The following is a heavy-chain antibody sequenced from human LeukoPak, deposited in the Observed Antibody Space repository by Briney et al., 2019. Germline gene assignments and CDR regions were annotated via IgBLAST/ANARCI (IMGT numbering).Heavy chain of an antibody. D-gene: IGHD2-15*01. J-gene: IGHJ3*02. CDR3: ATAYCSGGSCYSVFAFDI. CDR2: IIPSGGRT. V-gene: IGHV1-46*02. CDR1: GYTFNSYY. Sequence: ASVKVSCKASGYTFNSYYIHWVRQAPGQGLEWMGIIIPSGGRTSYAQKFQGRVAMTEDTSTDTAYMELSSLRSEDTAVYYCATAYCSGGSCYSVFAFDIWGQGTMVTVSS.